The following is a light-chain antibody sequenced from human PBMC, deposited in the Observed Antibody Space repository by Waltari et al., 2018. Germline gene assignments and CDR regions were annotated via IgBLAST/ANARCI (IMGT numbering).Light chain of an antibody. J-gene: IGKJ4*01. CDR3: QQYNYWPPLT. CDR1: QSVNSN. CDR2: GAS. V-gene: IGKV3-15*01. Sequence: EILMTQSPATLSVSPGESATLSCRASQSVNSNLAWYQQKPGQAPRLLISGASTRATGIPAMFSGTGSGTEFTLTITSLQSEDFATYYCQQYNYWPPLTFCGGTKVEI.